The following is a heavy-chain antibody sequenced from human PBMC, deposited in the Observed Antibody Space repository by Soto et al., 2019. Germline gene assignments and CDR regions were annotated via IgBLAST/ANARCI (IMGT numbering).Heavy chain of an antibody. J-gene: IGHJ3*02. V-gene: IGHV3-11*01. CDR2: ISSSGSTI. Sequence: GGSLRLSCAASGFTFSDCYMSWIRQAPGKGLEWVSYISSSGSTIYYADSVKGRFTISRDNAKNSLYLQMNSLRAEDTAVYYCASAGGYSSGWTLGAFDIWGQGTMVTVSS. CDR3: ASAGGYSSGWTLGAFDI. D-gene: IGHD6-19*01. CDR1: GFTFSDCY.